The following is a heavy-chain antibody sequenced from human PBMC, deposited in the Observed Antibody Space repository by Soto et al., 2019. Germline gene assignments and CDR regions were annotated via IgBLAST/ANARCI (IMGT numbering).Heavy chain of an antibody. D-gene: IGHD3-16*01. CDR2: VSATAGTT. CDR3: AKDRLAGGFGY. CDR1: GFTFSNYA. J-gene: IGHJ4*02. Sequence: GGSLRLSCAASGFTFSNYAMSRVRQAQGKGLEWVSLVSATAGTTYYTDSVKGRFTISRDNSRNTVYPQMNSLRADDTAVYYCAKDRLAGGFGYWGQGTLVTVSS. V-gene: IGHV3-23*01.